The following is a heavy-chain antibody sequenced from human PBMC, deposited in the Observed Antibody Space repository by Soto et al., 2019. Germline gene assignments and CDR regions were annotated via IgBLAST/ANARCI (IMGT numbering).Heavy chain of an antibody. CDR1: GFTVSSNY. CDR3: ASSAGYCTNGVCPNAFDI. Sequence: EVQLVESGGGLVQPGGSLRLSCAASGFTVSSNYMSWVRQAPGKGLEWVSVIYSGGSTYYADSVKGRFTISGDNSKNRLYLQMNSVRAEKTAVYYCASSAGYCTNGVCPNAFDIWGQGTMVTVSS. D-gene: IGHD2-8*01. J-gene: IGHJ3*02. CDR2: IYSGGST. V-gene: IGHV3-66*01.